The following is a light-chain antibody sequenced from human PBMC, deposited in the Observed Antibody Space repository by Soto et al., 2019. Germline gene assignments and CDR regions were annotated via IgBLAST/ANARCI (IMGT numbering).Light chain of an antibody. Sequence: DIQMPQSPSSLSASVGDRVTITCRASQSISSYLNWYQQKPWKAPKLLIYAASSLQSGVPSRFSGSGSVTDFTLTISSLHTEDFATYYGQQSYSTPRTLGQGTKLEIK. CDR3: QQSYSTPRT. CDR2: AAS. J-gene: IGKJ2*01. V-gene: IGKV1-39*01. CDR1: QSISSY.